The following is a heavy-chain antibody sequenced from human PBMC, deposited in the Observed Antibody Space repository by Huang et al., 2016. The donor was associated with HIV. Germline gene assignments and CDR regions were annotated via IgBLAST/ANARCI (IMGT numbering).Heavy chain of an antibody. J-gene: IGHJ4*02. D-gene: IGHD5-18*01. CDR2: SYPRDSET. V-gene: IGHV5-51*01. Sequence: EVLLVQSGAELKEPGESLKISCKASGYGFRSYWIGWVRQKPGKGREWVGISYPRDSETNYGPSFDGQVTISADRSTRTAYLQWESLKAPDTAIYFCARQVDGFRSHFDFWGQGTLVSVSS. CDR3: ARQVDGFRSHFDF. CDR1: GYGFRSYW.